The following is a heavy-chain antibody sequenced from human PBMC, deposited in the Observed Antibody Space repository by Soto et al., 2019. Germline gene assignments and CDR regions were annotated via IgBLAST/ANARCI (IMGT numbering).Heavy chain of an antibody. Sequence: QVQLVQSGAEVRKPGSSVKVSCRASGGTFSDFTVTWVRQAPGQGLEWMGGIIPILEATKYAQTFQDRVTFTADESTSTVFMELSSLRSEYTAVYFCATSYCGNECQPNRAFYYFGWDVWGQGTTVTVSS. CDR3: ATSYCGNECQPNRAFYYFGWDV. J-gene: IGHJ6*02. V-gene: IGHV1-69*01. D-gene: IGHD2-21*01. CDR2: IIPILEAT. CDR1: GGTFSDFT.